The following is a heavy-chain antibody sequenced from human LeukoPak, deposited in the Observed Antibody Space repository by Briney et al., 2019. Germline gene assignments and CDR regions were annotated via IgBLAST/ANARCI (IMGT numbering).Heavy chain of an antibody. CDR1: GYTFTAYY. Sequence: ASVKVSCKASGYTFTAYYMHWVRQAPGQGLEWMGRINPNSGGTNYAQKFQGRVTMTRDTSISTAYMDLNRLTSYDTAVYFCARDDYSRSPGDFQHWGQGTLVTVSS. J-gene: IGHJ1*01. V-gene: IGHV1-2*06. CDR3: ARDDYSRSPGDFQH. D-gene: IGHD6-6*01. CDR2: INPNSGGT.